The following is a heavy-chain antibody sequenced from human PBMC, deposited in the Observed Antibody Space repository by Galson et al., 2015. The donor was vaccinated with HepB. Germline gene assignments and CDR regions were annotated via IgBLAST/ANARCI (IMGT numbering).Heavy chain of an antibody. D-gene: IGHD5-18*01. CDR2: INPSGGST. CDR1: GYTFTSSY. Sequence: SVKVSCKAYGYTFTSSYMHWVRQAPGQGLEWMGIINPSGGSTSYAQKFQGRVTMTRDTSTSTVYMELSSLRSEDTAMYYCARDVDTAMVDYWGQGTLVTVSS. J-gene: IGHJ4*02. V-gene: IGHV1-46*01. CDR3: ARDVDTAMVDY.